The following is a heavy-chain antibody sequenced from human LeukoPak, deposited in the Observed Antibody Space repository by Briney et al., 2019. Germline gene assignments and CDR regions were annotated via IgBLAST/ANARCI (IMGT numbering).Heavy chain of an antibody. Sequence: PSGTLSLTCAVYGGSFSGYYWSWIRQPPGKGLEWIGEINHSGSTNYNPSLKSRVTISVDTSKNQFSLKLSSVTAADTAVYYCATDNWNGVSWGQGTLVTVSS. CDR3: ATDNWNGVS. V-gene: IGHV4-34*01. CDR1: GGSFSGYY. D-gene: IGHD1-1*01. CDR2: INHSGST. J-gene: IGHJ4*02.